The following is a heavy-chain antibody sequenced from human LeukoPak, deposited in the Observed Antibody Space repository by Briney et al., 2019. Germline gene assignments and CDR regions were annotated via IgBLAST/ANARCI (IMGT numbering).Heavy chain of an antibody. J-gene: IGHJ4*02. Sequence: GGSLRLSCAASGFTFSSYAMHWVRQAPGKGLEWVAVISYDGSNKYYADSVKGRFTISRDNSKNTLYLQMNSLRAEDTAVYYCARHLAYCGGDCYSPPGYWGQGTLVTVSS. CDR2: ISYDGSNK. CDR3: ARHLAYCGGDCYSPPGY. D-gene: IGHD2-21*02. V-gene: IGHV3-30*01. CDR1: GFTFSSYA.